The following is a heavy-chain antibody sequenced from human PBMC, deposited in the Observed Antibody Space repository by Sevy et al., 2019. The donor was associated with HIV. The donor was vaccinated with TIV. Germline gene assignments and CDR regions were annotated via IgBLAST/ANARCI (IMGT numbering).Heavy chain of an antibody. CDR1: GYTFTDYY. CDR2: INPKSGGT. Sequence: ASVKVSCKASGYTFTDYYIHWVRRAPGQGLEWMGWINPKSGGTNYAQKFHGRVTLTRDTSISTAYMGLGRLRSDDTAVYYCARVVEPAGIDPYYYGVDVWGPGATVTVSS. CDR3: ARVVEPAGIDPYYYGVDV. V-gene: IGHV1-2*02. D-gene: IGHD2-2*02. J-gene: IGHJ6*02.